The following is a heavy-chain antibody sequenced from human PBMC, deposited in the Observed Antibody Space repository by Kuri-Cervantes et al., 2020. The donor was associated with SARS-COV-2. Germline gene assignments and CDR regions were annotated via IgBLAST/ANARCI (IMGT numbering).Heavy chain of an antibody. CDR3: ARWEEADYYGMDV. CDR1: CYTFTSDG. V-gene: IGHV1-69*06. J-gene: IGHJ6*02. Sequence: SAKVFCKASCYTFTSDGISWGRQAPGQGLEWMGGIIPIFGTANYAQKFQGRVTITADKSTRTAYMELSSLRSEDTAVYYCARWEEADYYGMDVWGQGTTVTVSS. CDR2: IIPIFGTA. D-gene: IGHD1-26*01.